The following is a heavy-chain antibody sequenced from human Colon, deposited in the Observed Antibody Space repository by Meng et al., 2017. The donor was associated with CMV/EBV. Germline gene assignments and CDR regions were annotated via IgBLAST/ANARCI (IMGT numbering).Heavy chain of an antibody. V-gene: IGHV4-30-4*01. CDR1: GDYY. CDR2: ISNTGTT. CDR3: ARVLPSYDGSSYYFGNYCFDP. Sequence: GDYYWSWIRQPPGKGLEWIAYISNTGTTYYNPSLRSRVTISIDTSKNQFSLTVTSVAAVDTAVYYCARVLPSYDGSSYYFGNYCFDPWGQGTLVTVSS. J-gene: IGHJ5*02. D-gene: IGHD3-22*01.